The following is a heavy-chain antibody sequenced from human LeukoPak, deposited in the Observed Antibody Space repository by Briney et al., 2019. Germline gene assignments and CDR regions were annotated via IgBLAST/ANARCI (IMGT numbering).Heavy chain of an antibody. Sequence: SETLSLTCSVSGASFSSSPYYWGWIRQPPGKGLEWIGSFYYGGTTYYNPSLKSRITMSVDTSENQFSLKLSSVTAADTAVYYCARQGEHSGTYYYYMDVWGKGTTVTVSS. V-gene: IGHV4-39*01. CDR2: FYYGGTT. D-gene: IGHD1-26*01. CDR3: ARQGEHSGTYYYYMDV. CDR1: GASFSSSPYY. J-gene: IGHJ6*03.